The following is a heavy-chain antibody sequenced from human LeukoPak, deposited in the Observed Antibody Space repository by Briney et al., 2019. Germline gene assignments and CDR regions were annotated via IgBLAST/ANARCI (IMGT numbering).Heavy chain of an antibody. V-gene: IGHV4-39*01. J-gene: IGHJ4*02. Sequence: PSENLSLTCTVSGGSISSSANFWGWVRQPPGRGLEWIASTYYSRNTYYNPSLKSRVTISVDTSKNQFSLKLSSVTAADTAVYYCARHEEEDGYNAKTLDYWGQGTLVTVSS. D-gene: IGHD5-24*01. CDR3: ARHEEEDGYNAKTLDY. CDR2: TYYSRNT. CDR1: GGSISSSANF.